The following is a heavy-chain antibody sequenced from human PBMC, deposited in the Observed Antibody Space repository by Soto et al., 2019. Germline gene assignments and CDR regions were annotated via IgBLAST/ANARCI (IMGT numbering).Heavy chain of an antibody. CDR1: GFIFSSYA. V-gene: IGHV3-23*01. CDR3: AKEDPGIAVAGG. CDR2: ISGRGGST. D-gene: IGHD6-19*01. Sequence: GGSLRLSCAASGFIFSSYAMSWVRQAPGKGLEWVSAISGRGGSTYYADSVRGRFTISRDNSKNTLYVQMNSLRAEDTALYYCAKEDPGIAVAGGWGQGTLVTVSS. J-gene: IGHJ4*02.